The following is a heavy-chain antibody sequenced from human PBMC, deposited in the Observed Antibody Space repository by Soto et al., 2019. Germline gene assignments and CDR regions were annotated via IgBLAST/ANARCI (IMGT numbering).Heavy chain of an antibody. J-gene: IGHJ3*01. CDR1: GGTFSNYA. CDR2: TTPLFGTA. Sequence: QVQLVQSGAEVKKPGSSVKVSCKASGGTFSNYAISWVRQAPGQGLEWMGGTTPLFGTANYAQKFQGRVTITADESTNTASMELSSLRSEDAAVYYCARAVYCGDDCYPDDAFDVWGQGTMVTVSS. CDR3: ARAVYCGDDCYPDDAFDV. D-gene: IGHD2-21*02. V-gene: IGHV1-69*01.